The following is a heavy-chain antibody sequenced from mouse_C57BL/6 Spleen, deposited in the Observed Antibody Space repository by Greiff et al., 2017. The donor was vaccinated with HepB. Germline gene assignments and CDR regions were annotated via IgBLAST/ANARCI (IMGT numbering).Heavy chain of an antibody. CDR2: IYPGDGDT. J-gene: IGHJ2*01. CDR3: AREGTVVADY. CDR1: GYAFSSYW. Sequence: VKLVESGAELVKPGASVKISCKASGYAFSSYWMNWVKQRPGKGLEWIGQIYPGDGDTNYNGKFKGKATLTADKSSSTAYMQLSSLTSEDSAVYFCAREGTVVADYWGQGTTLTVSS. V-gene: IGHV1-80*01. D-gene: IGHD1-1*01.